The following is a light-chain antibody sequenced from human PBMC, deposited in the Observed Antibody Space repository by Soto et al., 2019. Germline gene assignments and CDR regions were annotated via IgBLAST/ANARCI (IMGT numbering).Light chain of an antibody. Sequence: QSALTQPASVSGSPGQSITISCTGTSSDVGGYNYVSWYQQHPGKAPKLMIYEVSNRPSGASNRFSGSKSGNTASLTISGLQAEDEADYYCRSYTSSSTRVFGGGTKLTVL. V-gene: IGLV2-14*01. CDR2: EVS. CDR1: SSDVGGYNY. CDR3: RSYTSSSTRV. J-gene: IGLJ3*02.